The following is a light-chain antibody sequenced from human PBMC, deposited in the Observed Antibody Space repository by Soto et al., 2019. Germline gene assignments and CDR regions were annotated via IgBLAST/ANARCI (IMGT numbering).Light chain of an antibody. J-gene: IGLJ1*01. CDR3: SSYTSSSTLV. V-gene: IGLV2-14*01. CDR2: EVN. CDR1: SSDVGAYDY. Sequence: QSALTQPASVSGSPGQSITLSCTGTSSDVGAYDYVSWFQQHPGKAPKLMIYEVNYRPSGVSNRFSGSKSGNTASLTISGLQGEDEADYYCSSYTSSSTLVFGTGTKLTVL.